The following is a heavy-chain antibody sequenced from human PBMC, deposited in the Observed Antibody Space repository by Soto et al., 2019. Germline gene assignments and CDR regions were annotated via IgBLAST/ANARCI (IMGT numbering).Heavy chain of an antibody. D-gene: IGHD3-16*01. Sequence: QVQLVQSGAEVKNPGASVKVSCKASGYTFTRYGIGWARQAPGQGLEWMGWINTYNGNTNYAQNVQGRVTLTTATXXSTAALALSIVRPNASAIHDCAMVDVYVTPSPQDVWGQGTTVIVSS. CDR3: AMVDVYVTPSPQDV. V-gene: IGHV1-18*01. J-gene: IGHJ6*02. CDR2: INTYNGNT. CDR1: GYTFTRYG.